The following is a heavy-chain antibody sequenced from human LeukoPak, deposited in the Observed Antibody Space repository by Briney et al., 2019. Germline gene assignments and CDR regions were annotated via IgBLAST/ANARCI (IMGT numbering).Heavy chain of an antibody. CDR1: GFTFSTYS. J-gene: IGHJ4*02. Sequence: GGSLRLSCAASGFTFSTYSMTWVRQGPGKGLEWVAVISYDGSNKYYADSVKGRFTISRDNSKNTLYLQMNSLRAEDTAVYYCARDRSFNFDYWGQGTLVTVSS. CDR3: ARDRSFNFDY. D-gene: IGHD1-26*01. V-gene: IGHV3-30-3*01. CDR2: ISYDGSNK.